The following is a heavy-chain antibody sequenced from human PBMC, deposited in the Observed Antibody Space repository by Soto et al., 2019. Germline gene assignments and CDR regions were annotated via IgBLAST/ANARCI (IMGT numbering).Heavy chain of an antibody. CDR3: ARDLDGLHDDNSGPYPRPG. CDR2: IHSSGSI. Sequence: SETLSLTWTVSGGSISRDDYYWSWIRQAPGRGLEWIGYIHSSGSIYYNPSLKSRATMSIDTARNQFSLKVSSVTVADTAVYYCARDLDGLHDDNSGPYPRPGWGQGTLVTVSS. V-gene: IGHV4-30-4*01. J-gene: IGHJ1*01. D-gene: IGHD3-22*01. CDR1: GGSISRDDYY.